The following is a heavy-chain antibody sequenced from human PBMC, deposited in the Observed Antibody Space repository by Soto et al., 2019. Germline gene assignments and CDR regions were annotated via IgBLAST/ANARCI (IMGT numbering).Heavy chain of an antibody. CDR2: IYYSGVT. CDR1: GGALSSGGYF. J-gene: IGHJ5*02. CDR3: TREQSEDNYFDP. D-gene: IGHD6-19*01. V-gene: IGHV4-61*08. Sequence: ETLSRTCTVSGGALSSGGYFYTWVRQPPGKGLEWLGYIYYSGVTNYNPSLKSRVTISLDKSKSQFSLRLISVTAADTAVYYCTREQSEDNYFDPWGQGTLVTVSS.